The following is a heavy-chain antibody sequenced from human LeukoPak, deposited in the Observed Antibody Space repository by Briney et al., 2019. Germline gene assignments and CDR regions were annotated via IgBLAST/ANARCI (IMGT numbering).Heavy chain of an antibody. J-gene: IGHJ4*02. CDR3: ARDHCSSTSCYNYFDY. Sequence: GSLRLSCAASGFTFSSYAMSWVRQAPGKGLEWIGSIYHSGSTYYNPSLKSRVTISVDTSKNQFSLKLSSVTAADTAVYYCARDHCSSTSCYNYFDYWGQGTLVTVSS. CDR2: IYHSGST. CDR1: GFTFSSYA. D-gene: IGHD2-2*02. V-gene: IGHV4-38-2*02.